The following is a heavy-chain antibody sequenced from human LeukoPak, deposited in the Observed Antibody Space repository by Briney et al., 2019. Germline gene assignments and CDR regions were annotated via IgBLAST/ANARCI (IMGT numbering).Heavy chain of an antibody. Sequence: GSLRLSCAASGFSFSTYWMHWVRRVPGTGLVWVSRTNTDGSITDYADSVKGRFTISRDNAKDTLYLQMNSLRPEDTAVYYCGRDLGGRGGAWGQGTLVTVSS. J-gene: IGHJ5*02. D-gene: IGHD1-26*01. V-gene: IGHV3-74*01. CDR2: TNTDGSIT. CDR3: GRDLGGRGGA. CDR1: GFSFSTYW.